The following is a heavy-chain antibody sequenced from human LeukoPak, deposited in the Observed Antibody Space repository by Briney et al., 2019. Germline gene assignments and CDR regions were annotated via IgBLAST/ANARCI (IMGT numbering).Heavy chain of an antibody. CDR3: ARGRRGYRGYGNPLNI. D-gene: IGHD5-12*01. CDR2: IWYGGSNK. CDR1: GFTFSSYG. J-gene: IGHJ3*02. V-gene: IGHV3-33*01. Sequence: GGSLRLSCAASGFTFSSYGMHWVRQAPGKGLEWVAVIWYGGSNKYYADSVKGRFTISRDNDKNTVYLQMNSVRAEDTAVYYCARGRRGYRGYGNPLNIWGQGTMVTVSS.